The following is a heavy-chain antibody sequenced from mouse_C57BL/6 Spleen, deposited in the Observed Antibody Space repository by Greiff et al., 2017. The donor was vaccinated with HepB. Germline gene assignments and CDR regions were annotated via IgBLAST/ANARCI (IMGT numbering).Heavy chain of an antibody. CDR3: ARDGSPESYWYFDV. J-gene: IGHJ1*03. CDR2: INPSNGGT. Sequence: QVQLQQSGTELVKPGASVKLSCKASGYTFTSYWMHWVKQRPGQGLEWIGNINPSNGGTNSNEKFKSKATLTVDKSSSTAYMQLSSLTSEDSAVYSGARDGSPESYWYFDVWGTGTTVTVSS. D-gene: IGHD1-1*01. V-gene: IGHV1-53*01. CDR1: GYTFTSYW.